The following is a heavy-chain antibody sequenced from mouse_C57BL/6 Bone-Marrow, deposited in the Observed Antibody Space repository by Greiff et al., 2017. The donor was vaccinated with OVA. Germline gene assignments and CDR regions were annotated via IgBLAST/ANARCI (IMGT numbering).Heavy chain of an antibody. J-gene: IGHJ4*01. CDR1: GYTFTDYE. D-gene: IGHD2-5*01. Sequence: VQLQQSGASVTLSCKASGYTFTDYEMHWVKQTPVHGLEWIGAIDPETGGTAYNQKFKGKAILTADKSSSTAYMELRSLTSEDSAVYYCTRGYSNYYAMDYWGQGTSVTVSS. CDR3: TRGYSNYYAMDY. V-gene: IGHV1-15*01. CDR2: IDPETGGT.